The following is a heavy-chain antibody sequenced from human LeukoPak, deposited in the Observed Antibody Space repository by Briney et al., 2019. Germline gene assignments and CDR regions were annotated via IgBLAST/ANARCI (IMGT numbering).Heavy chain of an antibody. CDR2: INHSGST. D-gene: IGHD3-3*01. V-gene: IGHV4-34*01. J-gene: IGHJ4*02. CDR3: ARGDFWSGYHYYFDY. CDR1: GGSFSGYY. Sequence: SETLSLTCAVYGGSFSGYYWSWIRQPPGKGLEWIGEINHSGSTNYNPSLKSRVTISVDTSKNQFSLKLSSVTAADTAVYYCARGDFWSGYHYYFDYWGQGTLVTVSS.